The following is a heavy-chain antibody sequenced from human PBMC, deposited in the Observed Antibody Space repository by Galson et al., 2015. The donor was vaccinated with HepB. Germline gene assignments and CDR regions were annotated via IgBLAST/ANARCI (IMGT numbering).Heavy chain of an antibody. CDR1: GYTFTSYY. D-gene: IGHD1-14*01. Sequence: SVKVSCKASGYTFTSYYMHWVRQAPGQGLEWMGIINPSGGSTSYAQKFQGRVTMTRDTSTSTDYMELSSLRSEDTAVYYCARGDRVRPGADGMDVWGQGTTVTVSS. J-gene: IGHJ6*02. V-gene: IGHV1-46*01. CDR3: ARGDRVRPGADGMDV. CDR2: INPSGGST.